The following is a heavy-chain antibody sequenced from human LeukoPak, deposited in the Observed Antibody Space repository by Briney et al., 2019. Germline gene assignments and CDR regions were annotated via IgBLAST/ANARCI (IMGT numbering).Heavy chain of an antibody. J-gene: IGHJ4*02. CDR3: AREGRYSSRWYSYSSGWYLDC. CDR2: ISYDGRNK. D-gene: IGHD6-13*01. Sequence: GGSLRLSCAASGLTFSSYATHGVRDAPGKGLEGGAVISYDGRNKYYAGSVRDRYTIPRDKSKNTLYLQMNSVRAQETAVYYCAREGRYSSRWYSYSSGWYLDCWGQGTLVTVSS. CDR1: GLTFSSYA. V-gene: IGHV3-30*04.